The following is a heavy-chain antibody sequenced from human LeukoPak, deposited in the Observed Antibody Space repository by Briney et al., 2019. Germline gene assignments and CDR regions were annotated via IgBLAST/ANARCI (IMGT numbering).Heavy chain of an antibody. J-gene: IGHJ5*02. V-gene: IGHV4-38-2*02. CDR1: GYSISSSYY. D-gene: IGHD3-10*01. CDR3: ARVVRGVSRWFDP. CDR2: IYYSGST. Sequence: KSSETLSLTCTVSGYSISSSYYWGWIRQPPGKGLEWIGSIYYSGSTYYNPSLKSRVTISVDTSKNQFSLKLSSVTAADTAVYYCARVVRGVSRWFDPWGQGTLVTVSS.